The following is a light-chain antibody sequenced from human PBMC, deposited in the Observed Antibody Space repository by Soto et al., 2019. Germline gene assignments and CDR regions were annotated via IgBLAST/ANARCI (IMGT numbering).Light chain of an antibody. CDR2: GAS. J-gene: IGKJ4*01. CDR1: QSVSSN. V-gene: IGKV3-15*01. CDR3: PQYNNWPPLT. Sequence: EIVMTQSPATLSVSPVERATLSCRASQSVSSNLSWYQQKPCPAPRLLIYGASTRATGIPARFSGRGSGTEFTLPLRRLQSEDFAVYYCPQYNNWPPLTFGGGTKVDIK.